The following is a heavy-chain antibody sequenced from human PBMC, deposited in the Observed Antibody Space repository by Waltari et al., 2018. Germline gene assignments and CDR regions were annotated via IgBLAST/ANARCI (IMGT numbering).Heavy chain of an antibody. Sequence: EVYLEQSGGGLVQPGGSRTLSCAASVATIDSNYRNWSRQVPGKGRQGSAGSGADGTTHYADSVRGRFAISRDTSENTLYLQLSGLRPDDSGFYYCARAGHPNSWGQGALVTVSS. J-gene: IGHJ1*01. D-gene: IGHD1-1*01. V-gene: IGHV3-66*02. CDR3: ARAGHPNS. CDR1: VATIDSNY. CDR2: SGADGTT.